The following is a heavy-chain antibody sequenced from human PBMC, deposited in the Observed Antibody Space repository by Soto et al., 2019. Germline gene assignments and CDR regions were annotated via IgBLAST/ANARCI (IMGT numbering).Heavy chain of an antibody. CDR3: TTDLSYYYYYGMDV. V-gene: IGHV3-15*07. Sequence: GGSLRLSCAASGFTFSNAWMNWVRQAPGKGLEWVGRIKSKNGGGQTDYAAPGKGRFTISREDSKNTLYLQMNSLKTEDTAVYYCTTDLSYYYYYGMDVWGQGTTVTVSS. CDR1: GFTFSNAW. CDR2: IKSKNGGGQT. J-gene: IGHJ6*02.